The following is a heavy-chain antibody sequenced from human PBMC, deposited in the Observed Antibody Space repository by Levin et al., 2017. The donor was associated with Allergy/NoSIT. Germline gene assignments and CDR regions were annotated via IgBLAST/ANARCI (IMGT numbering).Heavy chain of an antibody. CDR2: ISYDGSNK. D-gene: IGHD6-19*01. CDR1: GFTFSSYA. V-gene: IGHV3-30*04. J-gene: IGHJ6*02. CDR3: ARSYSSGDYYYGMDV. Sequence: GGSLRLSCAASGFTFSSYAMHWVRQAPGKGLEWVAVISYDGSNKYYADSVKGRFTISRDNSKNTLYLQMNSLRAEDTAVYYCARSYSSGDYYYGMDVWGQGTTVTVSS.